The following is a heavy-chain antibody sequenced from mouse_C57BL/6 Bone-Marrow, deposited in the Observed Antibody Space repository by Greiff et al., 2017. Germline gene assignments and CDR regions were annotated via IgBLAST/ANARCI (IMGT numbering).Heavy chain of an antibody. CDR2: ILPSIGRT. V-gene: IGHV15-2*01. CDR1: DSEVFPIAY. Sequence: VQLQQSGSELRSPGSSVKLSCKDFDSEVFPIAYMSWVRQKPGHGFEWIGGILPSIGRTIYGEKFEDKATLDADTLSNTAYLELNSLTSEDSAIYYCARPHHGNFEGFAYWGQGTLVTVSA. D-gene: IGHD2-1*01. CDR3: ARPHHGNFEGFAY. J-gene: IGHJ3*01.